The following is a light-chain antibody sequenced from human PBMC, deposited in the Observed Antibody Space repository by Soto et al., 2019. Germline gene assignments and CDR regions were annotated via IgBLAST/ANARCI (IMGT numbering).Light chain of an antibody. V-gene: IGKV1-5*01. CDR3: QQYNSYSPA. J-gene: IGKJ4*01. CDR2: DAS. CDR1: QSISSW. Sequence: DIQMTQSPSTLSASVGVRVTITCRASQSISSWLAWYQQKPGKAPKLLIYDASSLESGAPSRFSGSGSGTEFTLTISSLQPDDFATYYCQQYNSYSPAFGGGTKVEIK.